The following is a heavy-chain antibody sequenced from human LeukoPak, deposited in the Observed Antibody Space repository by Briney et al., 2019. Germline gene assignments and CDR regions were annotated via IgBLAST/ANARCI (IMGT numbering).Heavy chain of an antibody. D-gene: IGHD6-19*01. J-gene: IGHJ4*02. CDR1: GGSISSYY. Sequence: SETLSLTCTVSGGSISSYYWSWIRQPPGKGLEWIGYIYDSRSTNYNPSLKSRVTISADTSKKQFSLNLSSVTAADTAVYYCARAGWFRTTWHFDYWGRESWSPSPQ. V-gene: IGHV4-59*01. CDR3: ARAGWFRTTWHFDY. CDR2: IYDSRST.